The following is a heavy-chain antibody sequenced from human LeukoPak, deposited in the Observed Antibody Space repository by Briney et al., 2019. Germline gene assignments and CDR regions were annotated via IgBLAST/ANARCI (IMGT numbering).Heavy chain of an antibody. CDR2: ISGSGGST. Sequence: GGSLRLSCTTSKFNFNSYGMTWVRQAPGKGLEWVSAISGSGGSTYYADSVKGRFTISRDNSKNALYLQMNSLRAEDTAVYYCAKLPLPYYDSSGYHDYWGQGTLVTVPS. J-gene: IGHJ4*02. D-gene: IGHD3-22*01. CDR3: AKLPLPYYDSSGYHDY. V-gene: IGHV3-23*01. CDR1: KFNFNSYG.